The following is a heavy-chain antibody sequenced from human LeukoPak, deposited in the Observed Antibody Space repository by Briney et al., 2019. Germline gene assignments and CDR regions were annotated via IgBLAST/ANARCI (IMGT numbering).Heavy chain of an antibody. CDR2: IWYDGSNK. J-gene: IGHJ4*02. CDR1: GFTFSSSG. CDR3: ARDRAAMVPYEYYFDY. D-gene: IGHD5-18*01. V-gene: IGHV3-33*08. Sequence: GGSLRLSCAASGFTFSSSGMHWVRQAPGKGLEWVAVIWYDGSNKYYADSVKGRFTISRDNSKNTLYLQMNSLRAEDTAVYYCARDRAAMVPYEYYFDYWGQGTLVTVSS.